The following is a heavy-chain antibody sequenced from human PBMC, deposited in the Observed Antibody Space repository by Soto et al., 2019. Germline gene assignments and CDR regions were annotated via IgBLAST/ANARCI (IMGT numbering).Heavy chain of an antibody. CDR2: TYYRSKWYN. CDR1: GDSVSSNSAA. D-gene: IGHD1-20*01. CDR3: ASAYNWNYYYYYGMDV. V-gene: IGHV6-1*01. Sequence: SQTLSLTCAISGDSVSSNSAAWNWIRQSPSRGLEWLGRTYYRSKWYNDYAVSVKSRITINPDTSKNQFSLQLNSVTPEDTAVYYCASAYNWNYYYYYGMDVWGQGTTVTVSS. J-gene: IGHJ6*02.